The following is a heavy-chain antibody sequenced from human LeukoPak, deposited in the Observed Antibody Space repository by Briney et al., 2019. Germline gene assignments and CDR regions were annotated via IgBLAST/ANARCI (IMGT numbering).Heavy chain of an antibody. CDR1: GGSISSGGYY. CDR3: ARLNSGTYSPAYFDY. CDR2: IFHSGST. V-gene: IGHV4-30-2*01. Sequence: SETLSLTCTVSGGSISSGGYYWSWIRQPPGKGLEWIGYIFHSGSTYYNPSLKSRVTISVDTSKNQFSLKLTSVTAADTAVYYCARLNSGTYSPAYFDYWGRGTLVTVSS. J-gene: IGHJ4*02. D-gene: IGHD1-26*01.